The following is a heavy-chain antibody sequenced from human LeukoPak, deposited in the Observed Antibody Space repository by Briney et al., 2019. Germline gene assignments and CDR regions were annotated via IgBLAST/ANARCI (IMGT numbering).Heavy chain of an antibody. J-gene: IGHJ4*02. Sequence: SVKVSCKASGATFSSYAITWVRQAPGQGLEWVGGITPRFGAPPYGENFQGRVTFTADRATNTAYMELSSLESEDTAIYYCANAVISDSGFYFDNWGQGTLVTVSS. CDR2: ITPRFGAP. D-gene: IGHD3-10*01. CDR3: ANAVISDSGFYFDN. CDR1: GATFSSYA. V-gene: IGHV1-69*06.